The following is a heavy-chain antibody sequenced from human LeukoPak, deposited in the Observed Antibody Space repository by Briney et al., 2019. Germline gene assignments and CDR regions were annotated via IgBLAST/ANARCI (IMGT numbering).Heavy chain of an antibody. Sequence: SETLSLTCTVSGGSISSYYWNWIRQPAGKGLEWIGRIYSSGTTSYNSSLKSRVTMSVDTSKNQLSLKLSSVTAADTAVYYCASLYYDSGGYSRDYWGQGTLVTVSS. D-gene: IGHD3-22*01. CDR3: ASLYYDSGGYSRDY. J-gene: IGHJ4*02. CDR1: GGSISSYY. V-gene: IGHV4-4*07. CDR2: IYSSGTT.